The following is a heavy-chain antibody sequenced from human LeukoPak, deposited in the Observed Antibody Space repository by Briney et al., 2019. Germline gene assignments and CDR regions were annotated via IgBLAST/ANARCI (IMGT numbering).Heavy chain of an antibody. V-gene: IGHV3-30*18. CDR3: VKVAKGNIVVVTALDY. Sequence: GGSLRLSCAASGFTFSSYAVSWVRQAPGKGLEWVAIISYDGSNKFYADSVKGRFTISRDNSKNTLYLQMNSLGPEDTAMYYCVKVAKGNIVVVTALDYWGPGTLVTVSS. J-gene: IGHJ4*02. CDR1: GFTFSSYA. CDR2: ISYDGSNK. D-gene: IGHD2-21*02.